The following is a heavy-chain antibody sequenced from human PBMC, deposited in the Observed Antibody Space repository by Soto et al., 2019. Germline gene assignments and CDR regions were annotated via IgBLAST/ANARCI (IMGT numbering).Heavy chain of an antibody. D-gene: IGHD7-27*01. Sequence: QVQLVQSGAEVKKPGASVKVSCKASGYTFTSYGISWVRQAPGQGLEWMGWISAYNGNTNYAQQLQGRVTMTTDTSTSTAYMELRSLRSDDTAVYYCARVERNWGRYWYFDLWGRGTLVTVSS. CDR3: ARVERNWGRYWYFDL. J-gene: IGHJ2*01. CDR1: GYTFTSYG. V-gene: IGHV1-18*01. CDR2: ISAYNGNT.